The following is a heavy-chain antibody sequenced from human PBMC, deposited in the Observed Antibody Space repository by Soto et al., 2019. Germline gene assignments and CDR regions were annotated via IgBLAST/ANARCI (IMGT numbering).Heavy chain of an antibody. CDR1: GFTFSSYS. J-gene: IGHJ5*02. Sequence: HPGGSLRLSCAASGFTFSSYSMNWVRQAPGKGLEWGSYISSSSSTIYYADSVKGRFTISRDNAKNSLYLQMNSLRDEDTAVYYCARESRFLEWLSLNWFDPWGQGTLVTVSS. V-gene: IGHV3-48*02. CDR3: ARESRFLEWLSLNWFDP. CDR2: ISSSSSTI. D-gene: IGHD3-3*01.